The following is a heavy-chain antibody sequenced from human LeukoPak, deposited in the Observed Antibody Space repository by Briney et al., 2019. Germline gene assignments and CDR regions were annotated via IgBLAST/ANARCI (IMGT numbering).Heavy chain of an antibody. Sequence: SSETLSLTCAVYGGSFSGYYWSWIRQPPGKGLEWIGEINHSGSTNYNPSLKSRVTISVDTSKNQFSLKLSSVTAADTAVYYCARVGRLYCSSTSCYEIYWYFDLWGRGTLATVSS. CDR2: INHSGST. V-gene: IGHV4-34*01. D-gene: IGHD2-2*01. CDR3: ARVGRLYCSSTSCYEIYWYFDL. J-gene: IGHJ2*01. CDR1: GGSFSGYY.